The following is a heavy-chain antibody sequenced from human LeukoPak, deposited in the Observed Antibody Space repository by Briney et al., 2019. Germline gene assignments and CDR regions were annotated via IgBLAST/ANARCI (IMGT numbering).Heavy chain of an antibody. CDR2: IYSRGT. CDR3: ARETTVRGVTIDNWFDL. D-gene: IGHD3-10*01. CDR1: GGSISSYY. J-gene: IGHJ5*02. V-gene: IGHV4-4*07. Sequence: SETLSLTCTVSGGSISSYYLSWIRQPAGKGLEWIGRIYSRGTTYNPSLKDRVTMSADTPRNHVSLTLNSVTAADTAVYYCARETTVRGVTIDNWFDLWGQGTLVTVSS.